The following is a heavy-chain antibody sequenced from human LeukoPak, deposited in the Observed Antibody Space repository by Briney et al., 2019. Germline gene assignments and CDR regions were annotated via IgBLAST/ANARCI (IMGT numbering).Heavy chain of an antibody. Sequence: SETLSLTCTVSGGSISSHYWTWIRQPPGKGLEWSGDVYYSGSTDYNPSLKSRVTISVDTSKNQFSLKLSSVTAADTAVYYCARGGWTQDSWGQGTLVTVSS. CDR1: GGSISSHY. V-gene: IGHV4-59*11. D-gene: IGHD6-19*01. J-gene: IGHJ4*02. CDR3: ARGGWTQDS. CDR2: VYYSGST.